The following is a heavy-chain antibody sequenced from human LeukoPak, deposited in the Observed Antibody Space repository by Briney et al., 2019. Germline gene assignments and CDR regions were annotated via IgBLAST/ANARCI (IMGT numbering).Heavy chain of an antibody. J-gene: IGHJ6*03. CDR1: GYSISSGYY. CDR2: IYHSGST. Sequence: PSETLSLTCAVSGYSISSGYYWGWIRQPPGKGLEWIGSIYHSGSTYYNPSLKSRVTISVDTSKNQFSLKLSSVTAADTAVYYCARGILAARSYYYYYYMDVWGKGTTVTVSS. CDR3: ARGILAARSYYYYYYMDV. V-gene: IGHV4-38-2*01. D-gene: IGHD2/OR15-2a*01.